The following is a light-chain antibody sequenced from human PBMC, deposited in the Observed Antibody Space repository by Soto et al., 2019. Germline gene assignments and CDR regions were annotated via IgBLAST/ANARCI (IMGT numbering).Light chain of an antibody. V-gene: IGKV3-15*01. CDR1: QSLSSD. CDR2: VAS. J-gene: IGKJ5*01. CDR3: QQYNNCPRT. Sequence: EIVMTQSPATLAVSPGESATLSCRASQSLSSDLAWYQQKPGQAPRLLIYVASTWATGIPARFSGSGSGTEFTLTISSLQSEDFAVYYCQQYNNCPRTFGQGTRVEIK.